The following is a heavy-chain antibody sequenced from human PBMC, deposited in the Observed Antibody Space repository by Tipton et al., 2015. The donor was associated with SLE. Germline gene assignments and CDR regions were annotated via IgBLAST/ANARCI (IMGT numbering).Heavy chain of an antibody. CDR2: IYYSGST. D-gene: IGHD2-15*01. Sequence: LRLSCTVSGGSISSYYWGWIRQPPGKGLEWIGSIYYSGSTNYNPSLKSRVTISVDMSKNQFSLKLSSVTAADTAVYYCARVSGYCSGGSCYSGWYFDLWGRGTLVTVSS. V-gene: IGHV4-59*01. J-gene: IGHJ2*01. CDR3: ARVSGYCSGGSCYSGWYFDL. CDR1: GGSISSYY.